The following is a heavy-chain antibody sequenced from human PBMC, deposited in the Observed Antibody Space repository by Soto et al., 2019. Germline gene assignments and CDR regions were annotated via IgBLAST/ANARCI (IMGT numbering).Heavy chain of an antibody. CDR3: AGMSWFGEVLSDY. V-gene: IGHV4-39*01. CDR2: IQYRGST. CDR1: DDSITSGAYY. D-gene: IGHD3-10*01. Sequence: HLQLQESGPGLVKPSETLSLTCTVSDDSITSGAYYWGLIRQPPGKGLEWIGTIQYRGSTYYNPSRKSRLTMSIDTSKNQFSRRLTSVTAADTAVYFCAGMSWFGEVLSDYWGQGTLVTVSS. J-gene: IGHJ4*02.